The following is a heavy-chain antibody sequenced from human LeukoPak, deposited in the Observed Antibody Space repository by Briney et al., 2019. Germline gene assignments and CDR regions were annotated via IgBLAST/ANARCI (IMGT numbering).Heavy chain of an antibody. Sequence: ASVKVSCKASGYTFTGYYMQWVRQAPGQGPEWMGWINPKSGVTNYAQKFQGRVTMTSDTSISTAYMNFSRLRSDDTAMYYCARDLGVAVRPFSLFYWGQGTLVTVSS. CDR1: GYTFTGYY. V-gene: IGHV1-2*02. J-gene: IGHJ4*02. CDR2: INPKSGVT. CDR3: ARDLGVAVRPFSLFY. D-gene: IGHD6-6*01.